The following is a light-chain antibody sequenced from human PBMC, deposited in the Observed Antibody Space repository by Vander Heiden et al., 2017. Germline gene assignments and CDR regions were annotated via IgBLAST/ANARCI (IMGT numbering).Light chain of an antibody. CDR1: QSVLYSSNNKNY. CDR2: WAS. J-gene: IGKJ2*01. CDR3: QQYYSTPPT. Sequence: DIVLTQSPDSLAVSLGERATINCKSSQSVLYSSNNKNYLAWYQQKPGQPPKLLIYWASTRESGVPDRFSGSGSGTDFTPTISSLQAEDVAVYYCQQYYSTPPTFGQGTKLEIK. V-gene: IGKV4-1*01.